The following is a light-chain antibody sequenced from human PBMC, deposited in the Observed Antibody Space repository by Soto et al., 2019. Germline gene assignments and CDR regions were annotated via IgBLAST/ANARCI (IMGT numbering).Light chain of an antibody. CDR3: QQYNNWPRT. CDR2: DAS. Sequence: EIVLTQSPATLSLSPGERATLSCRASQSVSSYLAWYQQKPGQAPRLLIYDASNRATGIPARFSGSRSGTEFTLTISSLQSEDFAVYYCQQYNNWPRTFGQGTKV. V-gene: IGKV3-11*01. CDR1: QSVSSY. J-gene: IGKJ1*01.